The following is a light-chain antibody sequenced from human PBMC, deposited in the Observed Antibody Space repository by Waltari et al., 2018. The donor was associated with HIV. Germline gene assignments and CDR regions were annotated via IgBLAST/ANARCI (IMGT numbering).Light chain of an antibody. V-gene: IGKV4-1*01. CDR1: QSVLYTSNNKHY. CDR2: WAS. J-gene: IGKJ4*01. CDR3: QQYYKTPLT. Sequence: DIVMTQSPESLAVTLGERASINCKSSQSVLYTSNNKHYLAWYQQKGGQPPQLLIYWASTRESGVPDRFTGSGSGTNFTLTITNVQAEDVAIYFCQQYYKTPLTFGGGTKIEI.